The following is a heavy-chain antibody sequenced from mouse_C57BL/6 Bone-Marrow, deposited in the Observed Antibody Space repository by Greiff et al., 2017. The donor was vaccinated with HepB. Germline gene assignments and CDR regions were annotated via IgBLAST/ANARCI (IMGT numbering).Heavy chain of an antibody. CDR2: IYPGDGDT. Sequence: VQVVESGPELVKPGASVKISCKASGYAFSSSWMNWVKQRPGKGLEWIGRIYPGDGDTNYNGKFKGKATLTADKSSSTAYMQLSSLTSEDSAVYFCALITTVVAFDYWGQGTTLTVSS. J-gene: IGHJ2*01. V-gene: IGHV1-82*01. D-gene: IGHD1-1*01. CDR3: ALITTVVAFDY. CDR1: GYAFSSSW.